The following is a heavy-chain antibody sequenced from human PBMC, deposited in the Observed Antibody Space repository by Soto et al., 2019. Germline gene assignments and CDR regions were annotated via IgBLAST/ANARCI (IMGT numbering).Heavy chain of an antibody. CDR3: SSSKYDGVAGYVWFEP. V-gene: IGHV4-30-2*01. CDR1: VVSITSGGYS. CDR2: TYHSGNT. J-gene: IGHJ5*02. D-gene: IGHD5-12*01. Sequence: TLSLTCAFSVVSITSGGYSCGWIRQPPWQGLEWIGYTYHSGNTYYNPSLKGRVTISLDHSRNQFSLRLNSVTAADTAVYFCSSSKYDGVAGYVWFEPWGQGTRVTLSS.